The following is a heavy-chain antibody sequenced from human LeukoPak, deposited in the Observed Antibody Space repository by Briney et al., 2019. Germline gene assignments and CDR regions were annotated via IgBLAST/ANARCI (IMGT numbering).Heavy chain of an antibody. CDR1: GFTFDDYA. CDR3: AKDMVSSGYYGAAEY. Sequence: GRSLRLSCAASGFTFDDYAMHWVRHAPGKGLEWVSGISWNSGSIGYADSVKGRFTISRDNAKNSLYLQMNSLRAEDTDLYYCAKDMVSSGYYGAAEYWGQGTLVTVSS. J-gene: IGHJ4*02. D-gene: IGHD3-22*01. CDR2: ISWNSGSI. V-gene: IGHV3-9*01.